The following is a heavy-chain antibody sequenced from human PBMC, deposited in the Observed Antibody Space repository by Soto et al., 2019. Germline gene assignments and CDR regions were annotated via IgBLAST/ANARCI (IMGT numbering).Heavy chain of an antibody. D-gene: IGHD4-17*01. V-gene: IGHV1-3*01. CDR3: AREATVTTYYGMDV. Sequence: ASVKVSCKASGYTFTSYAMHWVRQAPGQRLEWMGWINAGNGNTKYSQKLQGRVTITRDTSASTAYMELSSLRSEDTAVYYCAREATVTTYYGMDVWGQGTTVTVS. J-gene: IGHJ6*02. CDR1: GYTFTSYA. CDR2: INAGNGNT.